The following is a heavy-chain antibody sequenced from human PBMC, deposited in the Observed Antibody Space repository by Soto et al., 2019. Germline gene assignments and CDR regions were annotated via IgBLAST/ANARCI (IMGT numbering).Heavy chain of an antibody. V-gene: IGHV4-59*08. D-gene: IGHD3-10*01. Sequence: SETLSLTCTVSGGSISSYYWSWIRQPPGKGLEWIGYIYYSGSTNYNPSLKSRVTISVDTSKNQFSLKLSSVTAADTAVYYCARTPMVRGVNYYYYMDVWGKGTTVTVSS. CDR1: GGSISSYY. J-gene: IGHJ6*03. CDR2: IYYSGST. CDR3: ARTPMVRGVNYYYYMDV.